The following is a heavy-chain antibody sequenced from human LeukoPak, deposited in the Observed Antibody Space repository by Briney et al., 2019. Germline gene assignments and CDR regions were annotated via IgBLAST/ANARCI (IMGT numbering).Heavy chain of an antibody. CDR1: GFTLSNNA. D-gene: IGHD5-18*01. V-gene: IGHV3-33*01. Sequence: GGSLRLSCALSGFTLSNNATRSGCQAPGKGLEWVAVIWYDGSNKYYADSVKGRFTISRDNSKIILYLQINSLRAEDTAVYYCGTRTSDTATVGSFEHWGQGTLVTVSS. CDR2: IWYDGSNK. CDR3: GTRTSDTATVGSFEH. J-gene: IGHJ1*01.